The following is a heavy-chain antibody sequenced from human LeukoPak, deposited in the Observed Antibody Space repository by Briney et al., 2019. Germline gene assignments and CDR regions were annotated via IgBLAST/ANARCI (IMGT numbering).Heavy chain of an antibody. CDR2: ISGTGATT. CDR1: GFTFSSYT. Sequence: LGGSLRLSCVASGFTFSSYTMNWVRQAPGKGLEWVSVISGTGATTYADSVKGRFTISRDNSKSTLYLQMNSLIVEDTAVYYCAKEIKKNNGWYIDYWGQGALGTVS. CDR3: AKEIKKNNGWYIDY. J-gene: IGHJ4*02. D-gene: IGHD6-19*01. V-gene: IGHV3-23*01.